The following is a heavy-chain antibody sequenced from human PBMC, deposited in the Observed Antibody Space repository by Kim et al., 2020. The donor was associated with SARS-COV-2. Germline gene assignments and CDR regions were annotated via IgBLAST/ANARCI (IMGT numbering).Heavy chain of an antibody. Sequence: SETLSLTCTVSSDSFSAYYWSWIRRLPGKGLEWIGYIFYSGSTSYNPSLKSRVTISWDTSRNQFSLDLTSVTHADTAVYYCARSEGRASWHQFDYWGQG. CDR3: ARSEGRASWHQFDY. V-gene: IGHV4-59*01. CDR1: SDSFSAYY. J-gene: IGHJ4*02. CDR2: IFYSGST.